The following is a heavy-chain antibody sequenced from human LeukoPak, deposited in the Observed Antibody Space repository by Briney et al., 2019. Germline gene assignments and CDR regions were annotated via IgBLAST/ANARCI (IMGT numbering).Heavy chain of an antibody. D-gene: IGHD6-19*01. CDR1: GYTFTSYA. CDR3: ARDYSSGWTNYYYMDV. J-gene: IGHJ6*03. Sequence: ASVKVSCKASGYTFTSYAMHWVRQAPGQRLEWMGWINAGNGNTKYSQEFQGRVTITRDTSASTAYMELSSLRSDDTAVYYCARDYSSGWTNYYYMDVWGKGTTVTISS. CDR2: INAGNGNT. V-gene: IGHV1-3*01.